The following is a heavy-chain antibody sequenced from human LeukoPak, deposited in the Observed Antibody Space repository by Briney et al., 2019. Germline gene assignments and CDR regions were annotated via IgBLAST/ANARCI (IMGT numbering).Heavy chain of an antibody. D-gene: IGHD6-19*01. J-gene: IGHJ4*02. CDR1: GYTFTGYY. Sequence: ASVKVSCKASGYTFTGYYMHWVRQAPGQGLEWMGWINPNSGGTNYAQKFQGRVTITADESTSTAYMELSSLRSEDTAVYYCATSPPKKQWLHWGQGTLVTVSS. V-gene: IGHV1-2*02. CDR2: INPNSGGT. CDR3: ATSPPKKQWLH.